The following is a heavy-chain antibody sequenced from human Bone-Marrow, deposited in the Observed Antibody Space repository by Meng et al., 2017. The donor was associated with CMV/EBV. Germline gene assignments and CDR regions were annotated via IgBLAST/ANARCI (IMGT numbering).Heavy chain of an antibody. Sequence: GGSLRLSCATSGFTFSTFAMHWVRQAPGKGLEWVAVIWSDGSNKYYAEYVKGRFTISRDNSKNTLYLQMNSLRGEDTAIYYCARDGGGGDSHDAFDIWVQGTMVTVSS. J-gene: IGHJ3*02. V-gene: IGHV3-33*01. CDR3: ARDGGGGDSHDAFDI. D-gene: IGHD3-16*01. CDR1: GFTFSTFA. CDR2: IWSDGSNK.